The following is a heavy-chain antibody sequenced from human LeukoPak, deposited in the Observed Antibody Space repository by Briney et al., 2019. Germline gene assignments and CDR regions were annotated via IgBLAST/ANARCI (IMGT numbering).Heavy chain of an antibody. CDR2: INPNSGGT. Sequence: ASVKVSCKASGYTFTCYYMHRVRQAPGQGLEWMGWINPNSGGTNYAQKFQGWVTMTRDTSISTAYMELSRLRSDDTAVYYCARGADIVVDNYYYYYGMDVWGQGTTVTVSS. V-gene: IGHV1-2*04. J-gene: IGHJ6*02. CDR1: GYTFTCYY. CDR3: ARGADIVVDNYYYYYGMDV. D-gene: IGHD2-2*01.